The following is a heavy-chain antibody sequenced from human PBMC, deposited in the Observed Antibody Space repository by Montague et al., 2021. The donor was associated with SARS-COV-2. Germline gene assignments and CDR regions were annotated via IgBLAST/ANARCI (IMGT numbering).Heavy chain of an antibody. J-gene: IGHJ5*02. CDR1: GGSISSSSYY. CDR2: IYYSGST. Sequence: SETLSLTCTVSGGSISSSSYYWGWIRQPPGKGLEWIGSIYYSGSTYYNPSLKSRVTISVYTSKNQFSLKLSSVTAADTAVYYCARPKGTIFGVVRLGGWFDPWGQGTLVTVSS. CDR3: ARPKGTIFGVVRLGGWFDP. D-gene: IGHD3-3*01. V-gene: IGHV4-39*01.